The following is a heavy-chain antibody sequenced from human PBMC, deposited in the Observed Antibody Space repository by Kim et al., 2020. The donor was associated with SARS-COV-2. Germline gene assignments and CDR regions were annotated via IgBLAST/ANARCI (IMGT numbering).Heavy chain of an antibody. Sequence: SETLSLTCTVSGGSISSSSYYWGWIRQPPGKGLEWIGSIYYSGSTYYNPSLKSRVTISVDTSKNQFSLKLSSVTAADTAVYYCARAPCVWGSYSYGIDYWGQGTLVTVSS. CDR2: IYYSGST. CDR1: GGSISSSSYY. D-gene: IGHD3-16*02. J-gene: IGHJ4*02. V-gene: IGHV4-39*07. CDR3: ARAPCVWGSYSYGIDY.